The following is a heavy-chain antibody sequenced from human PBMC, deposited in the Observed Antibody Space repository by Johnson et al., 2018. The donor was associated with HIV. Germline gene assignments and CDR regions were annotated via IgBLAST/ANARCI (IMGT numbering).Heavy chain of an antibody. CDR1: GFTFSSYA. D-gene: IGHD1-26*01. J-gene: IGHJ3*02. CDR3: ARVGWELDVAFDI. Sequence: QVQLVESGGGVVQPGRSLRLSCAASGFTFSSYAMHWVRQAPGKGLEWVAVISYDGSNKYYADSVKGRFTISRDNSKNTLYLQMNSMRAGDTAVYYCARVGWELDVAFDIWGQGTMVTVSS. CDR2: ISYDGSNK. V-gene: IGHV3-30*14.